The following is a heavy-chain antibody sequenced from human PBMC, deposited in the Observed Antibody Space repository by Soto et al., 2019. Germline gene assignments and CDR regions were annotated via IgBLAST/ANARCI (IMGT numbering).Heavy chain of an antibody. CDR2: ISGSGGGT. CDR3: AKDRPYYDFWSHYYYGMDV. V-gene: IGHV3-23*01. J-gene: IGHJ6*02. Sequence: GGSLRLSCAASGFTFSSYAMSWVRQAPGRGLEWVSAISGSGGGTYYADSVKGRFTISRDNSKNTLYLQMDNLRAEDTAVYYCAKDRPYYDFWSHYYYGMDVWGQGTTVTVSS. CDR1: GFTFSSYA. D-gene: IGHD3-3*01.